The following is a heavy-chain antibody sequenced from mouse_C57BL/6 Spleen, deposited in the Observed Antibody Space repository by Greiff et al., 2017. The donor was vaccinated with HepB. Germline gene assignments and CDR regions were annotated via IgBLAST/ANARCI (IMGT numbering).Heavy chain of an antibody. CDR3: ARDGNLFDY. J-gene: IGHJ2*01. D-gene: IGHD4-1*01. CDR1: GFTFSSYA. CDR2: ISDGGSYT. Sequence: EVQLQESGGGLVKPGGSLKLSCAASGFTFSSYAMSWVRQTPEKRLEWVATISDGGSYTYYPDNVKGRFTISRDNAKNNLYLQMSHLKSEDTAMYYCARDGNLFDYWGQGTTLTVSS. V-gene: IGHV5-4*01.